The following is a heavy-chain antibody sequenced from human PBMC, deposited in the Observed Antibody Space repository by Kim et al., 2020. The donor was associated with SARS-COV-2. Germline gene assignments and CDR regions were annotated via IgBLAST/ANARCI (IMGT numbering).Heavy chain of an antibody. CDR1: GFTFSSYA. J-gene: IGHJ6*01. CDR3: AKAMTGSCAGGYYHYY. V-gene: IGHV3-30*18. Sequence: GGSLRLSCAASGFTFSSYAMHWVRQAPGKGLEWVAVISYDGSNKYYADSVKGRFTISRDNSKNTLYLQMNSLRAEDTAVYYCAKAMTGSCAGGYYHYY. CDR2: ISYDGSNK. D-gene: IGHD3-16*01.